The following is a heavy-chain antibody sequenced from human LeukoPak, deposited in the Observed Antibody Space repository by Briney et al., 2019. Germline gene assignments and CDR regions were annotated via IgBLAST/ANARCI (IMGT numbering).Heavy chain of an antibody. CDR2: ISAYNGNT. D-gene: IGHD2-2*01. Sequence: ASVKVSCKASGYTFTSYGISWVRQAPGQGLEWMGWISAYNGNTNYAQKLQGRVTMTTDTSTSTAYMELRSLRSDDTAVYYCASYRVVPAAIYYYYGMDVWGQGTTVTVSS. V-gene: IGHV1-18*01. CDR3: ASYRVVPAAIYYYYGMDV. CDR1: GYTFTSYG. J-gene: IGHJ6*02.